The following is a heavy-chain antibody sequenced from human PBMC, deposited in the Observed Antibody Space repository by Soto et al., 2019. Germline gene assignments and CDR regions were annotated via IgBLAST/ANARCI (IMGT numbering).Heavy chain of an antibody. CDR2: VYYSGST. V-gene: IGHV4-59*01. CDR3: ARSLRGYKLRTWFDP. J-gene: IGHJ5*02. Sequence: PSETLSLTCSVSGGSIANYYWSWIRQPPGKGLEWIGYVYYSGSTNYNPSLKSRVTMSVDTSRNLFSLKLTSVTAADTAMYYCARSLRGYKLRTWFDPWCQGALVTVSS. CDR1: GGSIANYY. D-gene: IGHD5-12*01.